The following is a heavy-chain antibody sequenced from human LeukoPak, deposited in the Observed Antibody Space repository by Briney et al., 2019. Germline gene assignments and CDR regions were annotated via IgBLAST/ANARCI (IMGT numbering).Heavy chain of an antibody. CDR2: INPNSGGT. D-gene: IGHD6-19*01. CDR3: AKGKRTWKLIRDSSGWTYYFDY. CDR1: GYTFTGYY. Sequence: GASVKVSCKASGYTFTGYYMHWVRQAPGQGLEWMGWINPNSGGTNYAQKFQGRVTMTRDTSISTAYMELSRLRSDDTAVYYCAKGKRTWKLIRDSSGWTYYFDYWGQGTLVTVSS. V-gene: IGHV1-2*02. J-gene: IGHJ4*02.